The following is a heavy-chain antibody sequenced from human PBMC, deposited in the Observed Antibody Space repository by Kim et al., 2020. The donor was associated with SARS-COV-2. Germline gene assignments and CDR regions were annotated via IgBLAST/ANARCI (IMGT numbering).Heavy chain of an antibody. D-gene: IGHD6-19*01. V-gene: IGHV1-8*01. CDR1: GYTFTSYD. CDR2: MNPNSGNT. CDR3: ALVYSSGWNDLIYFQH. Sequence: ASVKVSCKASGYTFTSYDINWVRQATGQGLEWMGWMNPNSGNTGYAQKFQGRVTMTRNTSISTAYMELSSLRSEDTAVYYCALVYSSGWNDLIYFQHWGQGTLVTVSS. J-gene: IGHJ1*01.